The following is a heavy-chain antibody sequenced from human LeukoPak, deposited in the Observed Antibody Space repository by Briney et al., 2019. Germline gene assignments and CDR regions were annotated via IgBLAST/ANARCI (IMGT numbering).Heavy chain of an antibody. Sequence: PSETLSLTCSVSGGPIISHYWSWIRQPPGKGLERIGYISNSGSTDYNPSLRSRVTISINTSKNQFSLKLTSVTAADSAVYYCVRDALEGYYSYYYMDVWGRGTTVTVSS. J-gene: IGHJ6*03. V-gene: IGHV4-59*11. CDR2: ISNSGST. D-gene: IGHD1-1*01. CDR3: VRDALEGYYSYYYMDV. CDR1: GGPIISHY.